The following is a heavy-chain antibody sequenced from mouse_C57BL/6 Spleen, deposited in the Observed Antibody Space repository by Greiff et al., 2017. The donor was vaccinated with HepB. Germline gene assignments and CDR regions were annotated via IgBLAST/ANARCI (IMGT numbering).Heavy chain of an antibody. V-gene: IGHV1-69*01. J-gene: IGHJ3*01. D-gene: IGHD3-2*02. CDR3: ARGGAQAFAY. CDR1: GYTFTSYW. Sequence: QVQLQQPVAELVMPGASVKLSCKASGYTFTSYWMHWVKQRPGQGLEWIGEIDPSDSYTNYNQKFKGKSTLTVDKSSSTAYMQLSSLTSEDSAVYYCARGGAQAFAYWGQGTLVTVSA. CDR2: IDPSDSYT.